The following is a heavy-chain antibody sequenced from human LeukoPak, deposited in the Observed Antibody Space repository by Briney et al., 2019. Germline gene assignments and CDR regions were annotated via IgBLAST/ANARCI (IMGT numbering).Heavy chain of an antibody. V-gene: IGHV4-59*07. Sequence: SDTLSLTCSVPGGSLSNYYWTWIRRPPGKGLEWIWYIYSSGCANYNPSIKSRVNISIDTSENQFSLKLSSVTAADTAVYYCARRSWGSDFDYWGEGALVTASA. CDR3: ARRSWGSDFDY. CDR2: IYSSGCA. D-gene: IGHD2-15*01. CDR1: GGSLSNYY. J-gene: IGHJ4*02.